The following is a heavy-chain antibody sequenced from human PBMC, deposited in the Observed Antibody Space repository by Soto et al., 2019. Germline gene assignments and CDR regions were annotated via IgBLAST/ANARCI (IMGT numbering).Heavy chain of an antibody. J-gene: IGHJ4*02. D-gene: IGHD3-10*01. CDR2: IYYSGRT. CDR1: GGSISSYY. CDR3: ARHPYNYGSGPTRLDY. Sequence: SETLSLTCTVSGGSISSYYWSWIRQPPGKGLEWMGYIYYSGRTYYNPSLKSRVTISVDTSKNQFSRKLSSVTAADTAVYYCARHPYNYGSGPTRLDYWGQGTLVTVSS. V-gene: IGHV4-59*08.